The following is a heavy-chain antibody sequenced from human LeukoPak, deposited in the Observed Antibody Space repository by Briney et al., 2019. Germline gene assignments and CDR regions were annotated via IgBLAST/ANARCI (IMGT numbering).Heavy chain of an antibody. V-gene: IGHV4-34*01. CDR2: INHSGST. Sequence: SETLSLTCAVYGGSFSGYYWSWIRQPPGKGLEWIGEINHSGSTNYNPSLKSRVTISVDTSKNQFSLKLSSVTAADTAVYYCARHVTVGIVATVGSSGSYYFDYWGQGTLVTVSS. CDR3: ARHVTVGIVATVGSSGSYYFDY. D-gene: IGHD5-12*01. J-gene: IGHJ4*02. CDR1: GGSFSGYY.